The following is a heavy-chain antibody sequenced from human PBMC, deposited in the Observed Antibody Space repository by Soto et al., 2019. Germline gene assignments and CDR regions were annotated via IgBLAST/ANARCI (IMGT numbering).Heavy chain of an antibody. CDR1: GFTFSSYS. V-gene: IGHV3-21*01. CDR3: ARVPSKHIVVVTGLYYYYGMDV. D-gene: IGHD2-21*02. J-gene: IGHJ6*02. CDR2: ISSSSSYI. Sequence: PGGSLRLSSGASGFTFSSYSINWVRQAPGKGLEWVSSISSSSSYIYYADSVKGRFTISRDNAKNSLYLQMNSLRAEDTAVYYCARVPSKHIVVVTGLYYYYGMDVWGQGTTVTVSS.